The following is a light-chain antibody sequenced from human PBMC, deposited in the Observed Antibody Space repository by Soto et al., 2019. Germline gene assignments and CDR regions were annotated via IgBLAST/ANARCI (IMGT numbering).Light chain of an antibody. J-gene: IGKJ4*01. CDR2: DAS. V-gene: IGKV1-5*02. CDR1: QSVSGW. CDR3: QQFTPLT. Sequence: IQKTQCRSSVYASVGDTVTVICRASQSVSGWLAWYQQKPGEAPKLLIYDASALPRGVPSRFSGSGSGTDFTLTISSLQPEDFATYYCQQFTPLTFGGGTKVDIK.